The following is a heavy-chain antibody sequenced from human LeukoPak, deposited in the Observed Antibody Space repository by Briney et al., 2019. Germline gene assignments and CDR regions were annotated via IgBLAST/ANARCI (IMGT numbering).Heavy chain of an antibody. J-gene: IGHJ4*02. D-gene: IGHD3-22*01. Sequence: SVKVSCKASGGTFSSYAISWVRQAPGQGLEWMGGIIPIFGTANYAQKFQGRVTITADESTSTAYMELSSLRSEDTAVYYCARVGYYYDSSGYSFDYWGQGTLVTVSS. CDR1: GGTFSSYA. CDR2: IIPIFGTA. V-gene: IGHV1-69*13. CDR3: ARVGYYYDSSGYSFDY.